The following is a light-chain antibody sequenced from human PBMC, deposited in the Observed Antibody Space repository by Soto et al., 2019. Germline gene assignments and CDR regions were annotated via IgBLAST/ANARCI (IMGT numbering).Light chain of an antibody. J-gene: IGLJ1*01. CDR3: SSYTSSSTLPYV. CDR1: SSDVVGYNY. Sequence: VLTQPASVSGSPGQSITISCTGTSSDVVGYNYVSWYQQHPGKAPKLMIYDVSNRPSGVSNRFSGSKSGNTASLTISGLQAEDEADYYCSSYTSSSTLPYVFGTGTKVTVL. V-gene: IGLV2-14*01. CDR2: DVS.